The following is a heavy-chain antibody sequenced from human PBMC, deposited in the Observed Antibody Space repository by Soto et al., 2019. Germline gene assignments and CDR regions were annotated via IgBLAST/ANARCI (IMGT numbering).Heavy chain of an antibody. D-gene: IGHD4-17*01. Sequence: SSVKVSCKASGYTFTSYGISWVRQAPGQGLEWMGWISAYNGNTNYAQKLQGRVTMTTDTSTSTAYMELRSLRSDDTAVYYCARAYAKLRAFDIWGQGTMVTVSS. CDR3: ARAYAKLRAFDI. V-gene: IGHV1-18*01. CDR2: ISAYNGNT. J-gene: IGHJ3*02. CDR1: GYTFTSYG.